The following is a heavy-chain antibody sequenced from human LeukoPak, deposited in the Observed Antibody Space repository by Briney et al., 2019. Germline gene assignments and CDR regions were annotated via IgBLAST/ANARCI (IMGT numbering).Heavy chain of an antibody. Sequence: ASVKVSCKASGGTFSSYAISWVRQAPGQGLEWMEGIIPIFGTANYAQKFQGRVTITADESTSTAYMELSSLRSEDTAIYYCAKLAASEAGEGSWGQGTLVTVSS. CDR3: AKLAASEAGEGS. CDR2: IIPIFGTA. J-gene: IGHJ5*02. D-gene: IGHD6-13*01. CDR1: GGTFSSYA. V-gene: IGHV1-69*13.